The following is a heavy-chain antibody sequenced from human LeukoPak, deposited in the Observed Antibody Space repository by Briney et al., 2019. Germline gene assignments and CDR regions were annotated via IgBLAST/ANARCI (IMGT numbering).Heavy chain of an antibody. J-gene: IGHJ4*02. Sequence: ASVKVSCKTSGYILSKFRISWVRQAPGQGLEWMGWISADNGDTNYAQKFQDRVTMTTDTSTNTAYMELGSLTSEDTAVYYCARLYRTVVRFEATLDSWGQGTLVTVFS. V-gene: IGHV1-18*01. CDR1: GYILSKFR. CDR2: ISADNGDT. D-gene: IGHD2-8*01. CDR3: ARLYRTVVRFEATLDS.